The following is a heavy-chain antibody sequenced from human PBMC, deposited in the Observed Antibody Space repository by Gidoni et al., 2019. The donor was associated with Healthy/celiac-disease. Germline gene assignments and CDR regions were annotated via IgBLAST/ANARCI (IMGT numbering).Heavy chain of an antibody. Sequence: QVQLHQWGAGLFKPSETLSLTCAVYGGSFIVYYWRWIRQPPGKGLEWIGEINHSGSTNYNPSLKSRVTISVDTSKNQFSLKLSSVTAADTAVYYCARYEDGSGSYEYYYYGMDVWGQGTTVTVSS. CDR1: GGSFIVYY. CDR3: ARYEDGSGSYEYYYYGMDV. J-gene: IGHJ6*02. CDR2: INHSGST. D-gene: IGHD3-10*01. V-gene: IGHV4-34*01.